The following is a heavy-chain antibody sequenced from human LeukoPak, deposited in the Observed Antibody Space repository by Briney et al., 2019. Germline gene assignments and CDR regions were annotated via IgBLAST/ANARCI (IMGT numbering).Heavy chain of an antibody. D-gene: IGHD3-3*01. CDR1: GGSFSGYY. Sequence: SETLFPTCAVYGGSFSGYYWSWIRQPPGKGLEWIGEINHSGSTNYNPSLKSRVTISVDTSKNQFSLKLSSVTAADTAVYYCARGCLLRFLEWLQTTSYCWFDPWGQGTLVTVSS. CDR3: ARGCLLRFLEWLQTTSYCWFDP. J-gene: IGHJ5*02. CDR2: INHSGST. V-gene: IGHV4-34*01.